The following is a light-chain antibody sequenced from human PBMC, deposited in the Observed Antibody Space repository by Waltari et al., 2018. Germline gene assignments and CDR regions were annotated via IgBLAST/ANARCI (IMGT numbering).Light chain of an antibody. V-gene: IGKV4-1*01. Sequence: DIVMTQSPDSLAVSLGERATINCKSSQSVLYRSSNRNYLAWYQQKSGQPPKSLIYWASTRESGVPDRFSGSGSGTDLTLTISSLQAEDVAVYYCQQYYDTPQTFGQGTKVEIK. CDR3: QQYYDTPQT. J-gene: IGKJ1*01. CDR1: QSVLYRSSNRNY. CDR2: WAS.